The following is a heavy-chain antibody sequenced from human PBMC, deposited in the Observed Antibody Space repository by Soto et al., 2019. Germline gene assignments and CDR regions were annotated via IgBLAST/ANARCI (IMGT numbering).Heavy chain of an antibody. CDR1: GLTSSSKK. Sequence: GGPRRLPFAPLGLTSSSKKRNGVPQLPGRGLEWVSYISSSGSTIYYADSVKGRFTISRDNAKNSLYLQMNSLRAEDTAVYYCAGGRDSSVAVADDVMDYWGQGTLVTVSS. V-gene: IGHV3-48*03. J-gene: IGHJ4*02. CDR3: AGGRDSSVAVADDVMDY. D-gene: IGHD6-19*01. CDR2: ISSSGSTI.